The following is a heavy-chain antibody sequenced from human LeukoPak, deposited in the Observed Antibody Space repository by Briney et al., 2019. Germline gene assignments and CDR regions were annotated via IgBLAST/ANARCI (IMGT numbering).Heavy chain of an antibody. CDR1: GGSISSYY. J-gene: IGHJ4*02. CDR2: IYYSGST. Sequence: SETLSLTCTVSGGSISSYYWSWIRQPPGKGLEWIGYIYYSGSTNYNPSLKSRVTISVDTSKNQFSLKLSSVTAADTAVYYCARGLWQWLVDYWGQGTLVTVSS. CDR3: ARGLWQWLVDY. D-gene: IGHD6-19*01. V-gene: IGHV4-59*01.